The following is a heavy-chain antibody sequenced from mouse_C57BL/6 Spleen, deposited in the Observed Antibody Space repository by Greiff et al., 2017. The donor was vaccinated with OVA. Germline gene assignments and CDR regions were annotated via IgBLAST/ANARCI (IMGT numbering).Heavy chain of an antibody. D-gene: IGHD4-1*01. CDR1: GYTFTSYW. CDR2: IHPNSGST. Sequence: QVQLQQPGAELVKPGASVKLSCKASGYTFTSYWMHWVKQRPGQGLEWIGMIHPNSGSTNYNEKFKSKATLTVDKSSSTAYMQLSSLTSEDSAVYYCTRDPSPITGTSRANWYFDVWGTGTTVTVSS. J-gene: IGHJ1*03. V-gene: IGHV1-64*01. CDR3: TRDPSPITGTSRANWYFDV.